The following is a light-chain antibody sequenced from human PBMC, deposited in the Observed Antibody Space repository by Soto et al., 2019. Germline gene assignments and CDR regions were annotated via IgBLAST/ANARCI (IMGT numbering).Light chain of an antibody. J-gene: IGLJ1*01. CDR1: SSDVGGYNY. V-gene: IGLV2-14*03. Sequence: SVLTQPASVSGSRGQSITISCTGTSSDVGGYNYVSWYQHHPGKAPKLMIFDVSNRPSGVSNRFSGSKSGNTASLTISGLQPEDEADYYCSSYTTSNTRQIVFGTGTKVTVL. CDR2: DVS. CDR3: SSYTTSNTRQIV.